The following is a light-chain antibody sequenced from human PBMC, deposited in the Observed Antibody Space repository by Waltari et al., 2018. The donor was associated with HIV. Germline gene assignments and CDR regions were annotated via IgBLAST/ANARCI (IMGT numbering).Light chain of an antibody. V-gene: IGLV5-45*01. CDR3: MIWHSSAWV. J-gene: IGLJ2*01. CDR1: SGITVGIYR. Sequence: QAVLTQPASLSASPGASASLTCTLRSGITVGIYRIYWYQQTSGSPPQYLLRYKSDSDKQLGSGVPSRFSGSKDASANAGILLISGLQSEDEADYYCMIWHSSAWVFGGGTKLTVL. CDR2: YKSDSDK.